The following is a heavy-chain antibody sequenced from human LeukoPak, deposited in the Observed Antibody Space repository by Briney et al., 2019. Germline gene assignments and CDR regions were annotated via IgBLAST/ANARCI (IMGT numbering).Heavy chain of an antibody. Sequence: SVKVSCKASGGTFSTYAISWVRQAPGQGLEWMGGIIPIFGTANYAQKFQGRVTITTDESTSTAYMELSSLRSEDTAVYYCAREAFGRPQYCSSTSCYIWYYMDVWGKGATVTVSS. CDR2: IIPIFGTA. CDR1: GGTFSTYA. V-gene: IGHV1-69*05. J-gene: IGHJ6*03. CDR3: AREAFGRPQYCSSTSCYIWYYMDV. D-gene: IGHD2-2*02.